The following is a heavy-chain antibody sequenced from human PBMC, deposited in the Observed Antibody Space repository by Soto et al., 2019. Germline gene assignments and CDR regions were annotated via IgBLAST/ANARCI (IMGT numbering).Heavy chain of an antibody. CDR1: VLTFVSHW. CDR2: SNGDGSGT. D-gene: IGHD3-3*01. CDR3: ARVLEYDFWSGYHRSDYYYYGMDV. Sequence: GGSLRLSCTASVLTFVSHWSHWFSQTPGKGLVGVSRSNGDGSGTSYADSVKGRFTISRDNAKNTLYLQMNSLRAEDTAVYYCARVLEYDFWSGYHRSDYYYYGMDVWGQGTTVTVSS. J-gene: IGHJ6*02. V-gene: IGHV3-74*01.